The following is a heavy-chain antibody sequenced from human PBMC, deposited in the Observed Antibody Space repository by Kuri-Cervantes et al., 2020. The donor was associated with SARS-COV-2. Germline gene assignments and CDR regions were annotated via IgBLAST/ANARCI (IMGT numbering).Heavy chain of an antibody. CDR1: GFTFSNYN. CDR2: GGIINSDI. Sequence: GGSLRLSCVASGFTFSNYNMYWVRQAPGKGLEWVPSGGIINSDIYYADSVKGRFTISRDNAKNSLYLQMNSLRAEDTAVYYCARLGGVGYSYGLSDWGQGTLVTVSS. V-gene: IGHV3-21*01. CDR3: ARLGGVGYSYGLSD. J-gene: IGHJ4*02. D-gene: IGHD5-18*01.